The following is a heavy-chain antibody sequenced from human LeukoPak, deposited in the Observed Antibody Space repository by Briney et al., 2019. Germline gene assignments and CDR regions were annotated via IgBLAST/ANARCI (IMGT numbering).Heavy chain of an antibody. V-gene: IGHV4-4*09. CDR3: ARLTRLSTSPDRYYLDY. J-gene: IGHJ4*02. CDR2: IYTSGGT. CDR1: GDSISSYY. Sequence: SETLSLTCTVSGDSISSYYWSWIRQPPGKGLEWIGYIYTSGGTNYIPSLRGRVTISIDTSKNQSSLKLSSVTAADSAAYYCARLTRLSTSPDRYYLDYWGQGTLVTVSS. D-gene: IGHD6-6*01.